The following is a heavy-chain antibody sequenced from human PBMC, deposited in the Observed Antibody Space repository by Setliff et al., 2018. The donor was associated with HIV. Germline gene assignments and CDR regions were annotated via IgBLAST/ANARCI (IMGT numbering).Heavy chain of an antibody. CDR2: INHGGST. CDR3: ARVASYEFWSGYLHYFDY. V-gene: IGHV4-34*01. J-gene: IGHJ4*02. Sequence: SETLSLTCADYGGSFSGYYGSWIRQPPGKGLEWIGEINHGGSTDSNPSLKSRVTISVDTSKNQFSLNLTSVTAADTAVFYCARVASYEFWSGYLHYFDYWGQGTPVTVSS. CDR1: GGSFSGYY. D-gene: IGHD3-3*01.